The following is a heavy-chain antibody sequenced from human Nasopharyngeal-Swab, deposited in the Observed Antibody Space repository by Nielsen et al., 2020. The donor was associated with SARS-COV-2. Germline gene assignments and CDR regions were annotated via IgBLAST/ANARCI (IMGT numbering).Heavy chain of an antibody. CDR2: INHSGST. CDR3: ARGGPLLRYFPRNWFDP. V-gene: IGHV4-34*01. Sequence: VRQMPGKGLEWIGEINHSGSTNYNPSLKSRVTISVDTSKNQFSLKLSSVTAADTAVYYCARGGPLLRYFPRNWFDPWGQGTLVTVSS. J-gene: IGHJ5*02. D-gene: IGHD3-9*01.